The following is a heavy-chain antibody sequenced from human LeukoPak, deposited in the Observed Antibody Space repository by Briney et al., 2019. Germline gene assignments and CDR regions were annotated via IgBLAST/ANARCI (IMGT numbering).Heavy chain of an antibody. D-gene: IGHD2-8*01. CDR2: IRSKAYGGTT. V-gene: IGHV3-49*04. CDR1: GFTFGDYA. Sequence: GRSLRLSCTASGFTFGDYAMSWVRQAPGKGLEGVGFIRSKAYGGTTEYAASVKGRFTISRDDSKSITYLQMNSLKTEDTAVYYCIRTVYADGYYYGMDVWGQGTTVTVSS. J-gene: IGHJ6*02. CDR3: IRTVYADGYYYGMDV.